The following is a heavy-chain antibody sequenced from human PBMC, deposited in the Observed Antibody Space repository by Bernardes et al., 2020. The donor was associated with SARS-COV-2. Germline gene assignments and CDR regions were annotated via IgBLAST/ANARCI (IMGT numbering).Heavy chain of an antibody. CDR3: ARETDERTSSYFDY. V-gene: IGHV3-30*19. CDR2: ISYEGRTE. J-gene: IGHJ4*02. CDR1: GFTFSRSA. D-gene: IGHD6-6*01. Sequence: GGSLRLSCAASGFTFSRSAMHWVRQAPGKGLDWVAIISYEGRTEYIADSVKGRFTISRDNSKNSIFLQMSSLRPEDTAVYYCARETDERTSSYFDYWGQGTLVTGSS.